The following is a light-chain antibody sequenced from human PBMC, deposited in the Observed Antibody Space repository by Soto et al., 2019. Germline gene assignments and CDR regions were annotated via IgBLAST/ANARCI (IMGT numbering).Light chain of an antibody. Sequence: QSALTQPASVSGSPGQSITISCTGTSSDVGDYDYVSWYQQHPGKAPKLMIYDVSNRPSGVSNRFSGSKSGNTASLTISGLQAEDEADYHCSSYTTSGTVLFGGGTKVTVL. CDR2: DVS. V-gene: IGLV2-14*03. CDR1: SSDVGDYDY. J-gene: IGLJ2*01. CDR3: SSYTTSGTVL.